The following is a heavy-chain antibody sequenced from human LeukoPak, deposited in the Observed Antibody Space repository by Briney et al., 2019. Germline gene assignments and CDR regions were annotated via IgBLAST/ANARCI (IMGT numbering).Heavy chain of an antibody. V-gene: IGHV1-18*01. CDR3: ARDRHIAAAVYYYYMDV. CDR2: INAYNGNT. J-gene: IGHJ6*03. Sequence: ASVKVSCKASGYTFTSYIISWLRQAPGQGLEWMGWINAYNGNTDYAQRVQGRVTMTTDTSTITAYMELRSLRSDDTAVYYCARDRHIAAAVYYYYMDVWGKGTPVTVSS. CDR1: GYTFTSYI. D-gene: IGHD6-13*01.